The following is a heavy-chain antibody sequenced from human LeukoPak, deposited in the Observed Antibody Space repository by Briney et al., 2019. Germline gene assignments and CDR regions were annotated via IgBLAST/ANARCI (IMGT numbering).Heavy chain of an antibody. J-gene: IGHJ6*02. CDR3: TSLVRGGNDGMDV. Sequence: GGSLRLSCAASGFTFSSYSMNWVRQAPGKGLEWVGRIKSKSDGGTTDYAAPLKGRFTISRDDSKNTLYLQMNSLKTEDTAVYYCTSLVRGGNDGMDVWGQGTTVTVSS. CDR1: GFTFSSYS. CDR2: IKSKSDGGTT. D-gene: IGHD3-10*01. V-gene: IGHV3-15*01.